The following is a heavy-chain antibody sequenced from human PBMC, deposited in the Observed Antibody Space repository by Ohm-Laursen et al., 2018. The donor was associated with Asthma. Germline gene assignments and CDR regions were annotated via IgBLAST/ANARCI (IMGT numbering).Heavy chain of an antibody. J-gene: IGHJ3*01. Sequence: SLRLSCAASGFSVSRHFMNWIRQGPEKGLEWVSDIYPGGATFYADSVKGRFTISRDDSKNTLNLQMSSPRGDDTAVYYCARGQGSGDISGSDPFDLWGQGTTVIVSS. CDR3: ARGQGSGDISGSDPFDL. CDR1: GFSVSRHF. V-gene: IGHV3-53*01. CDR2: IYPGGAT. D-gene: IGHD3-10*01.